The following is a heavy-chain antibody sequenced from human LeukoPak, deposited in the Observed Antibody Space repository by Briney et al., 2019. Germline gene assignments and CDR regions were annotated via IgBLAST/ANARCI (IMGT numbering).Heavy chain of an antibody. CDR3: ARDPIAAAASGGDY. Sequence: GSLRLSCSASGFTFSSYSMNWVRQAPGKGLEWVSSITSKSSYKYYADSVKGRFTISRDNAKNSLYLQMNSLRVEDTAVYYCARDPIAAAASGGDYWGQGTLVTVSS. J-gene: IGHJ4*02. D-gene: IGHD6-13*01. CDR2: ITSKSSYK. V-gene: IGHV3-21*01. CDR1: GFTFSSYS.